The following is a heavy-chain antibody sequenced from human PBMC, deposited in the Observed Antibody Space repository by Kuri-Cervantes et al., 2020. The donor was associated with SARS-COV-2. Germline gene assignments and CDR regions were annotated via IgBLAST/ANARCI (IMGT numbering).Heavy chain of an antibody. V-gene: IGHV1-3*01. CDR1: GYTFTSYA. Sequence: ASVKVSCKASGYTFTSYAMHWVRQAPGQRLEWMGWINAGNGNTKYSQKFQGRVTMTTDTSTSTAYMELRSLRSDDTAVYYCAREAGDRESYSDYWGQGTLVTVSS. J-gene: IGHJ4*02. D-gene: IGHD3-16*01. CDR2: INAGNGNT. CDR3: AREAGDRESYSDY.